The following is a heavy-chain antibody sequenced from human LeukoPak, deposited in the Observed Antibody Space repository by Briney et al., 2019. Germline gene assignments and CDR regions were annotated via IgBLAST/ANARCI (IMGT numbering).Heavy chain of an antibody. J-gene: IGHJ5*02. CDR2: IYYSGST. CDR1: GGSISSSSYY. CDR3: ARGSTVTAFDP. D-gene: IGHD4-17*01. Sequence: KPSETLSLTCTVSGGSISSSSYYWGWIRQPPGKGLEWIGSIYYSGSTYYNPSLKSRVTLSVDTSKNQFSLKLSSVTAADTAVYYCARGSTVTAFDPWGQGTLVTVSS. V-gene: IGHV4-39*01.